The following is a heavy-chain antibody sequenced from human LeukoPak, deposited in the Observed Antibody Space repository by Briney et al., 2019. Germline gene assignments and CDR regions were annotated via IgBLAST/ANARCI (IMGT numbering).Heavy chain of an antibody. J-gene: IGHJ5*02. CDR3: AGGGAYGSGSYYNPYNWFDP. Sequence: SVKVSCKASGGTFSIYAISWVRQAPGQGLEWMGGIIPIFGTANYAQKFQGRVTITADKSTSTAYMELSSLRSEDTAVYYCAGGGAYGSGSYYNPYNWFDPWGQGTLVTVSS. CDR1: GGTFSIYA. CDR2: IIPIFGTA. V-gene: IGHV1-69*06. D-gene: IGHD3-10*01.